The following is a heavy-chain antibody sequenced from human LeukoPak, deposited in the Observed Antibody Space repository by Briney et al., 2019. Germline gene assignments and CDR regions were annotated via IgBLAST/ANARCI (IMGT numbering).Heavy chain of an antibody. CDR1: GGSISSYY. CDR2: IYYSGST. V-gene: IGHV4-59*01. J-gene: IGHJ6*04. CDR3: ARGSYYGMDV. Sequence: SETLSLNCTVSGGSISSYYWSWIRQPPGKGLEWIGYIYYSGSTNYNPSLKSRVTISVDTSKNQFSLKLSSVTAADTAVYYCARGSYYGMDVWGKGTTVTVSS.